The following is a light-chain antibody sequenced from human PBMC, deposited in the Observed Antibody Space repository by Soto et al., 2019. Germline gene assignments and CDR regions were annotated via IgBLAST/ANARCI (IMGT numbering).Light chain of an antibody. CDR3: QQYNNLPPSIT. CDR1: QSVSSN. CDR2: GAS. Sequence: EIVMTQSPATLSVSPGERATLSCRASQSVSSNLAWYQQKPGQAPRLLIYGASTRATGIPARFSSSGSGTEFTLTISSLQSEDFAVYSCQQYNNLPPSITFGQGTRLEIK. J-gene: IGKJ5*01. V-gene: IGKV3-15*01.